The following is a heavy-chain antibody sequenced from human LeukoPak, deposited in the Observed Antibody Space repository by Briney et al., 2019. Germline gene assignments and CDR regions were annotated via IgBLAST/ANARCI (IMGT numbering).Heavy chain of an antibody. D-gene: IGHD2-15*01. J-gene: IGHJ4*02. V-gene: IGHV1-2*02. CDR2: TNPKSGGT. Sequence: GASVKVSCKASVYTFTGYYIHWVRQAPGQGLEWMGWTNPKSGGTNYAQKFQGRVTMTRDTSITTAYMELSRLRSDDTAGYYCTRELGCSGGSCYPDYWGQGTLVTVSS. CDR3: TRELGCSGGSCYPDY. CDR1: VYTFTGYY.